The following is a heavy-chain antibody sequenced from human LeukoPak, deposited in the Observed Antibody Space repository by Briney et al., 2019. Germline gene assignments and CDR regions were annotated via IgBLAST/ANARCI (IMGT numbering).Heavy chain of an antibody. CDR1: GGSFSGYY. V-gene: IGHV4-34*01. CDR2: INHSGST. D-gene: IGHD2-2*01. Sequence: SETLSLTCAVYGGSFSGYYWSWIRQPPGKGLEWIGEINHSGSTNYNPSLKSRVTISVDTSRNQFSLKLSSVTAADTAVYYCARVPVDPYYYYGMDVWGQGTTVTVSS. J-gene: IGHJ6*02. CDR3: ARVPVDPYYYYGMDV.